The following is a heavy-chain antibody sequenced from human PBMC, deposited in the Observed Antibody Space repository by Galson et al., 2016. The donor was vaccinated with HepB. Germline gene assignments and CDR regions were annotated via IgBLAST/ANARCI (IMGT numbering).Heavy chain of an antibody. D-gene: IGHD6-13*01. Sequence: SETLSLTCTVSGDSISNVGRHWGWFRQSPGKGLEYIGSIHSSGTSYYNPSLTSRITVSADMSRNQFFLSLPSVTAADTAIYYCVRLGTAAAVANRRGSVYWGQGTRVTVSS. CDR2: IHSSGTS. J-gene: IGHJ4*02. V-gene: IGHV4-39*01. CDR3: VRLGTAAAVANRRGSVY. CDR1: GDSISNVGRH.